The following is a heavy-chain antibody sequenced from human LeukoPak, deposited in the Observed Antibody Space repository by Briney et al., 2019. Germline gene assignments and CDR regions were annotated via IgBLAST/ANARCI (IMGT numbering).Heavy chain of an antibody. D-gene: IGHD1-26*01. Sequence: GRSLRLSCAASGFTFSSYGMHWVRQAPGKGLEWVAVISYDGSNKYYVDSVKGRFTISRDNSKNTLYLQMNSLRAEDTAVYYCANAGSLWELLQGAFDYWGQGTLVTVSS. V-gene: IGHV3-30*18. CDR3: ANAGSLWELLQGAFDY. CDR2: ISYDGSNK. CDR1: GFTFSSYG. J-gene: IGHJ4*02.